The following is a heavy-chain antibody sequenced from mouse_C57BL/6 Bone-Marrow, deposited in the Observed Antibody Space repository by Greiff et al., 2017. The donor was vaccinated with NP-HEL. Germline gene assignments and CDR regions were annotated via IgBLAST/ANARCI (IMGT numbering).Heavy chain of an antibody. D-gene: IGHD1-1*01. V-gene: IGHV5-6*01. CDR3: ARHIRYYFDY. Sequence: EVHLVESGGDLVKPGGSLKLSCAASGFTFSSYGMSWVRQTPDKRLEWVATISSGGSYTYYPDSVKGRFTISRDNAKNTLYLQMSSLKSEDTAMYYCARHIRYYFDYWGQGTTLTVSS. J-gene: IGHJ2*01. CDR1: GFTFSSYG. CDR2: ISSGGSYT.